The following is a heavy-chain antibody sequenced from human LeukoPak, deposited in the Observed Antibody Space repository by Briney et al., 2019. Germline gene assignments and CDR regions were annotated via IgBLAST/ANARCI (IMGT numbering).Heavy chain of an antibody. CDR1: GFNFSTYA. Sequence: GRSLRLSCAASGFNFSTYAMHWVRQAPGKGLEWVSAISGSGGSTYYADSVKGRFTISRDNSKNTLYLQMNSLRAEDTAVYYCAKDGALSYAYSEIDYWGQGTLVTVSS. CDR3: AKDGALSYAYSEIDY. D-gene: IGHD1-26*01. J-gene: IGHJ4*02. CDR2: ISGSGGST. V-gene: IGHV3-23*01.